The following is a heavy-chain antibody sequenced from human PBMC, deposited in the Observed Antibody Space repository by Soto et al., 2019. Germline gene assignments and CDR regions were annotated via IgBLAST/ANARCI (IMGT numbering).Heavy chain of an antibody. CDR2: IYYSGST. J-gene: IGHJ4*02. CDR3: ARALHVLRYFDWPNIVATIPGY. CDR1: GGSISSSSYY. V-gene: IGHV4-39*01. Sequence: SETLSLTCTVSGGSISSSSYYWGWIRQPPGKGLEWIGSIYYSGSTYYNPSLKSRVTISVDTSKNQFSLKLSSVTAADTAVYYCARALHVLRYFDWPNIVATIPGYWGQGTLVTVSS. D-gene: IGHD3-9*01.